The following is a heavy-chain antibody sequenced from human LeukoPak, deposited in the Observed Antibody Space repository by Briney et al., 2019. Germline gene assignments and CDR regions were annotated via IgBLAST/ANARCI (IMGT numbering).Heavy chain of an antibody. Sequence: GGSLRLSCAASGFTFSSYAMHWVRQAPGKGLEWVSAISGSGGSTYYADSVKGRFTISRDNSKNTLYLQMNSLRAEDTAVYYCANWGITMVRGVIISWGQGTLVTVSS. V-gene: IGHV3-23*01. CDR1: GFTFSSYA. D-gene: IGHD3-10*01. CDR2: ISGSGGST. J-gene: IGHJ4*02. CDR3: ANWGITMVRGVIIS.